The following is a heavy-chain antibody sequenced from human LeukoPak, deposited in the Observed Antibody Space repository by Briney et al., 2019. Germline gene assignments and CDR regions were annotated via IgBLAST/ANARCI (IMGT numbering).Heavy chain of an antibody. J-gene: IGHJ4*02. CDR1: GYSITSGYF. Sequence: SETLSLTCTVSGYSITSGYFWGWIRQSSGKGLEWIGNIYHSGSTYYNPSLKSRVTISVDTSKNQFSLKLSSVTAADTAVYYCAREMDYWGQGALVTVSS. V-gene: IGHV4-38-2*02. CDR3: AREMDY. CDR2: IYHSGST.